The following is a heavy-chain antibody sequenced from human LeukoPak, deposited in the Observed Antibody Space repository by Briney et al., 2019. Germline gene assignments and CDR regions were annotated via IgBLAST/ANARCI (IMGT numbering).Heavy chain of an antibody. Sequence: GASVKVSCKASGYTFTSYDINWVRQAPGQGLERLGWMNPNSGNTGYAQKFQGGVTITRNTSISTACMELSSLRSEDTAVYYCARGTGVGTFEDAFDIWGQGTMVTVSS. CDR1: GYTFTSYD. CDR2: MNPNSGNT. CDR3: ARGTGVGTFEDAFDI. J-gene: IGHJ3*02. V-gene: IGHV1-8*03. D-gene: IGHD4-23*01.